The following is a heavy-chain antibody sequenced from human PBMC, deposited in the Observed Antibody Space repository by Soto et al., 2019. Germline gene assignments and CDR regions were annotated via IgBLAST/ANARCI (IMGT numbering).Heavy chain of an antibody. CDR1: GASIRDNC. CDR2: IYDSGNT. V-gene: IGHV4-59*01. D-gene: IGHD6-19*01. CDR3: ARYRRGTGWYYLDY. J-gene: IGHJ4*02. Sequence: SETMSLTCTVAGASIRDNCWRWIRQPPGKGLEWIGYIYDSGNTNYSPSLQSRVTMSVDRSKNQFSLALNSVTAADTAVYYCARYRRGTGWYYLDYWGQGTLVTVSS.